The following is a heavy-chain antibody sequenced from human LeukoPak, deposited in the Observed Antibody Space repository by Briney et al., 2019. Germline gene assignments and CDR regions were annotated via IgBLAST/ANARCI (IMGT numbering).Heavy chain of an antibody. Sequence: GGSLRLSCAAAGFTFSRYSMHWVRQAAGKGLEYVSAISSNGGSTYYANSVKGRFTISRDNSKNTLYLQMNSLRAEDTAVYYCAKAPGHYYYYGMDVWGQGTTVTVSS. CDR3: AKAPGHYYYYGMDV. CDR1: GFTFSRYS. V-gene: IGHV3-64*01. CDR2: ISSNGGST. J-gene: IGHJ6*02.